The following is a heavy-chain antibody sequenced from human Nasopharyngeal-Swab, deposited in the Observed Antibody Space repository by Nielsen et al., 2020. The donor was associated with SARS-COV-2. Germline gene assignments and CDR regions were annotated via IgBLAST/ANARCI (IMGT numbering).Heavy chain of an antibody. Sequence: SETLSLTCTVSGASISSGGGYNWGWSRQLPGMGLEWIGDISNSGDTSYRPSLESRVTISLDMSNNQFSLKMTSVTAADSAVYYCTRDSIYGSSWGPGIPVTVSS. CDR1: GASISSGGGYN. D-gene: IGHD3-3*02. V-gene: IGHV4-31*03. CDR3: TRDSIYGSS. J-gene: IGHJ4*02. CDR2: ISNSGDT.